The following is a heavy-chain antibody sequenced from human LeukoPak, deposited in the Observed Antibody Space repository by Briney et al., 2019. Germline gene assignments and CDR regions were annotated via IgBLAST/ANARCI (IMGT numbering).Heavy chain of an antibody. Sequence: QPGGSLRLSCAASGFTFSSYAMSWVRQAPGKGLEWVSAISGSGGSTYYADSVKGRFTISRDNSKNTLYLQMNSLRAEDTAVYYCAKGPPTYYYDSSGPARAFDIWGQGTMVTVSS. CDR3: AKGPPTYYYDSSGPARAFDI. V-gene: IGHV3-23*01. J-gene: IGHJ3*02. CDR1: GFTFSSYA. CDR2: ISGSGGST. D-gene: IGHD3-22*01.